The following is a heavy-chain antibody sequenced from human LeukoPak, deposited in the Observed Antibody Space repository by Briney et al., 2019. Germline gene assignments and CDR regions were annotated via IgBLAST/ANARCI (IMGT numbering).Heavy chain of an antibody. V-gene: IGHV3-23*01. J-gene: IGHJ5*02. D-gene: IGHD6-13*01. CDR1: GFTFSSYG. Sequence: GGSLRLSCAASGFTFSSYGMSWVRQAPGKGLECVSAISGSGGSTYYADSVKGRFTISRDNSKNTLYLQMKSLRAEDTAVYYCAKDRRIVAVGPRRTIKNCLDPWGQGTLVTVSS. CDR2: ISGSGGST. CDR3: AKDRRIVAVGPRRTIKNCLDP.